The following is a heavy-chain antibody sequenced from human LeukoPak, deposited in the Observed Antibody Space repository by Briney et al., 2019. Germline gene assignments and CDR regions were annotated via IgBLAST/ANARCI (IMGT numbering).Heavy chain of an antibody. D-gene: IGHD2-15*01. CDR3: ARGRDSCCCLDY. CDR1: GYTFTNYD. CDR2: MNPNSGNT. Sequence: ASVTVSYMACGYTFTNYDINWVRQAAGQGLESRGWMNPNSGNTGYAQKFQGRVTITRNTSISTAYMELSSLRSEDTAVYYCARGRDSCCCLDYWGQGTLVTVSS. J-gene: IGHJ4*02. V-gene: IGHV1-8*03.